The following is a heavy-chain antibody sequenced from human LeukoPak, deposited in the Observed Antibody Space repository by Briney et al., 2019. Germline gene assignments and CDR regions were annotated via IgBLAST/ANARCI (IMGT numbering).Heavy chain of an antibody. V-gene: IGHV3-74*01. J-gene: IGHJ6*02. D-gene: IGHD2-15*01. CDR1: GFTFSNHW. CDR3: AKEGYCSGGSCLAHLNYYYYYGMDV. CDR2: IYVDGRTT. Sequence: GGSLRLSCVASGFTFSNHWMHWVRQPPGKGLVWVSRIYVDGRTTNYADSVKGRFTISRDNSKNTLYLQMNSLRAEDTAVYYCAKEGYCSGGSCLAHLNYYYYYGMDVWGQGTTVTVSS.